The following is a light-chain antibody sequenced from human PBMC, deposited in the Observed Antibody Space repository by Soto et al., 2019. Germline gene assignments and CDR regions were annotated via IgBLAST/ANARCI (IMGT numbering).Light chain of an antibody. J-gene: IGKJ1*01. CDR3: QQTYSAPPL. V-gene: IGKV1-39*01. CDR1: QSIGTN. Sequence: DIQMTQSPSSLSASIGGRCTLTCRASQSIGTNLNWYQQRPGKAPKLLXYAVSSLQSGVSSRFSGSGSGTDFTLSINSLPREDFETYYCQQTYSAPPLFGQGTKVDIK. CDR2: AVS.